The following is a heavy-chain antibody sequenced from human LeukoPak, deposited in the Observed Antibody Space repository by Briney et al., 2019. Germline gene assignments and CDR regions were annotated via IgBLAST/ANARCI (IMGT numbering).Heavy chain of an antibody. CDR3: ARDRYTVVSWYFDL. D-gene: IGHD4-23*01. J-gene: IGHJ2*01. Sequence: KPSETLPLTCTVSGGSISSSSYYWGWIRQHPGKGLEWIGYIYYSGSTYYNPSLKSRVTISVDTSKNQFSLKLSSVTAADTAVYYCARDRYTVVSWYFDLWGRGTLVTVSS. CDR2: IYYSGST. V-gene: IGHV4-31*03. CDR1: GGSISSSSYY.